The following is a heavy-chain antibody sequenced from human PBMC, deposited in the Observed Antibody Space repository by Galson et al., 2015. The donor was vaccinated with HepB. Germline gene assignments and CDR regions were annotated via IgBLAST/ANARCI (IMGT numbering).Heavy chain of an antibody. CDR1: GFTFDDYT. J-gene: IGHJ6*02. Sequence: SLRLSCAASGFTFDDYTMHWVRQAPGKGLEWVSLISWDGGSTYYADSVKGRFTISRDNSKNSLYLQMNSLRTEDTALYYCAKDSGSGYYYYYYGMDVWGQGTTVTVSS. D-gene: IGHD3-22*01. V-gene: IGHV3-43*01. CDR2: ISWDGGST. CDR3: AKDSGSGYYYYYYGMDV.